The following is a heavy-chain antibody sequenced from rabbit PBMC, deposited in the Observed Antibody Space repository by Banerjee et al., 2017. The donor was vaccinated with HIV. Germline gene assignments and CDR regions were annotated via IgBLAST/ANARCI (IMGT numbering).Heavy chain of an antibody. J-gene: IGHJ4*01. D-gene: IGHD2-1*01. CDR3: ARETYADYGDLNL. V-gene: IGHV1S45*01. CDR2: IYISSGST. Sequence: QEQLEESGGDLVKPGASLALPCTASGFSFSSYYMCWVRQAPGKGLELIACIYISSGSTLYASWAKGRFTISKTSSTTVTLQMTSLTAADTATYFCARETYADYGDLNLWGPGTLVTV. CDR1: GFSFSSYY.